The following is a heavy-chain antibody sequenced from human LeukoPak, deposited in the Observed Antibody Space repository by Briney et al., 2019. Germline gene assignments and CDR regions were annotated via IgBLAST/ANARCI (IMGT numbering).Heavy chain of an antibody. Sequence: PSETLSLTCTVSGGSISSSSYYWGWIRQPPGKGREWIGSIYYSGSTYYNTSLKSRVTISVDTSKNQFSLKLSPVTAADTAVYYCARVLWFGAYNFDYWGQGTLVTVSS. D-gene: IGHD3-10*01. V-gene: IGHV4-39*01. J-gene: IGHJ4*02. CDR1: GGSISSSSYY. CDR3: ARVLWFGAYNFDY. CDR2: IYYSGST.